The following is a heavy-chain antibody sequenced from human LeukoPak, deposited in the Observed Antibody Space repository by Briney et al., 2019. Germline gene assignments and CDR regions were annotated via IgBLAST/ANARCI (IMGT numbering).Heavy chain of an antibody. CDR3: ANSPLPTIAPNWFDP. Sequence: GGSLRLSCAASGFTFSSYWMHWVRQAPGRGLVWVSRINSDGSSSSYADSVKGRFTISRDNAKNTLYLQMNSLRAEDTAVYYCANSPLPTIAPNWFDPWGQGTPVTVSS. D-gene: IGHD6-13*01. CDR1: GFTFSSYW. CDR2: INSDGSSS. J-gene: IGHJ5*02. V-gene: IGHV3-74*01.